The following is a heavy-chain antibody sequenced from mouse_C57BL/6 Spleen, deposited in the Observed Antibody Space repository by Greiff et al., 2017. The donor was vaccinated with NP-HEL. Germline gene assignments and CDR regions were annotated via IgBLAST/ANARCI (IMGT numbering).Heavy chain of an antibody. CDR3: ASPDSSGFPFAY. D-gene: IGHD3-2*02. Sequence: EVQLVESGGGLVKPGGSLKLSCAASGFTFSSYAMSWVRQTPEKRLEWVATISDGGSYTYYPDNVKGRFTISRDNAKNNLYLQMSHLKSEDTAMYYCASPDSSGFPFAYWGQGTLVTVSA. J-gene: IGHJ3*01. CDR1: GFTFSSYA. CDR2: ISDGGSYT. V-gene: IGHV5-4*01.